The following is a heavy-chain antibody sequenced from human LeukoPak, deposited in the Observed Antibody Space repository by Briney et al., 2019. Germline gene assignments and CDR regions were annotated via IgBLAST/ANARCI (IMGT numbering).Heavy chain of an antibody. D-gene: IGHD3-3*01. J-gene: IGHJ5*02. CDR3: ARSISNWFDP. Sequence: PSETLSLTCTASGGSTSSYYWSWVRQPAGKGLEWIGRIYSRGSTNYKPSLKRRVTMSVDTSKNQFSLKLRYMNAAETAVYYWARSISNWFDPWGQGALVTVSS. CDR1: GGSTSSYY. CDR2: IYSRGST. V-gene: IGHV4-4*07.